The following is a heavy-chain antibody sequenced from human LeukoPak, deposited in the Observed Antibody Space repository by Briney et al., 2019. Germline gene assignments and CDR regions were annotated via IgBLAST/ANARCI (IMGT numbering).Heavy chain of an antibody. Sequence: GGSLRLSCAASGFTFDDYAMHWVRQVPGKRLEWISLITGDGSTTYYGDSMKGRFTISRDNSKNSLYLQMNSVRAEDTALYYCAKDRARSYGSGNNFDPWGQGTLVTVSS. J-gene: IGHJ5*02. CDR3: AKDRARSYGSGNNFDP. CDR1: GFTFDDYA. D-gene: IGHD5-18*01. V-gene: IGHV3-43*02. CDR2: ITGDGSTT.